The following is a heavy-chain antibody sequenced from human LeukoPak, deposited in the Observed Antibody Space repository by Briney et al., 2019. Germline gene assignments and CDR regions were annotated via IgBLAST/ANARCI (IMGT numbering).Heavy chain of an antibody. D-gene: IGHD3-10*01. V-gene: IGHV3-23*01. CDR1: GFTLSSYA. CDR2: ISGSGSST. J-gene: IGHJ6*04. CDR3: AKGRNYYGSGTYMDV. Sequence: PGGSLRLSCVVSGFTLSSYAMNWVRQAPGKGLEWVSAISGSGSSTYHGDSVKGRFTISRDNSKNTLNLQMNSLRAEDTAVYYCAKGRNYYGSGTYMDVWGKGTTVTVSS.